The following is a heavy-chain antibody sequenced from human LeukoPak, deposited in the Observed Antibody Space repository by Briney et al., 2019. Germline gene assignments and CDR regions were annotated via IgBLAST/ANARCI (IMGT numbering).Heavy chain of an antibody. V-gene: IGHV5-51*01. D-gene: IGHD2-2*02. CDR2: IYPGDSDT. J-gene: IGHJ4*02. CDR1: GYSFSRYW. CDR3: ARQGGYCSSTSCYSDY. Sequence: GESLKISCKGSGYSFSRYWIGWVRQMPGKGLEWLGIIYPGDSDTRYSPSFQGQVTISADKSITTAYLQWSSLKASDTAMYYCARQGGYCSSTSCYSDYWGQGTLVTVSS.